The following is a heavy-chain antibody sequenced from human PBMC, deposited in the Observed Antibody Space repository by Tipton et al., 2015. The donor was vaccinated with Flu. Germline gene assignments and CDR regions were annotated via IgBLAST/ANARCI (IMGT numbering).Heavy chain of an antibody. CDR2: MYHSGNT. CDR3: ATTTYYYGSGSHDY. V-gene: IGHV4-38-2*01. Sequence: TLSLTCAVSGFSISSGYFWGWIRQAPGKGLEHIASMYHSGNTYYNPSLKSRVAISLDTFKNQFSLKLTSVTAADTALYYCATTTYYYGSGSHDYWGQGTLVTVSS. J-gene: IGHJ4*02. D-gene: IGHD3-10*01. CDR1: GFSISSGYF.